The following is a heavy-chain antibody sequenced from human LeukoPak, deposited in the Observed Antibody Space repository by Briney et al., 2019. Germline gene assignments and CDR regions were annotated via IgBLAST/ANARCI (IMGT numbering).Heavy chain of an antibody. J-gene: IGHJ4*02. Sequence: SETLSLMCTVSGGSMSSFYWTWIRQPAGKGLEWIGRVFSSGKTDYNPSLKSRVTMSTDTSQNHFSLKLTAVTAADAAVYYCAREGQWLGELDYWGQGILVTASS. CDR2: VFSSGKT. D-gene: IGHD3-10*01. CDR3: AREGQWLGELDY. CDR1: GGSMSSFY. V-gene: IGHV4-4*07.